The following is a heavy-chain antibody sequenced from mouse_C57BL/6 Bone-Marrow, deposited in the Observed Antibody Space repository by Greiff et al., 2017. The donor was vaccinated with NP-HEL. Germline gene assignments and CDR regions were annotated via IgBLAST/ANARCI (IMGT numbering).Heavy chain of an antibody. V-gene: IGHV5-6*02. CDR3: ARRGFDY. CDR1: GFTFSSYG. Sequence: EVKLMESGGDLVKPGGSLKLSCAASGFTFSSYGMSWVRQTPDKRLEWVATISSGGSYTYYPDSVKGRFTISRDNAKNTLYLQMRSLKSEDTAMYYCARRGFDYWGQGTTLTVSS. CDR2: ISSGGSYT. J-gene: IGHJ2*01.